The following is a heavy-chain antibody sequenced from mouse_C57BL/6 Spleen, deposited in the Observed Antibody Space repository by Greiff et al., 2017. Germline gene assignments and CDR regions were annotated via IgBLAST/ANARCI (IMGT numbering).Heavy chain of an antibody. V-gene: IGHV5-4*03. CDR1: GFTFSSYA. CDR3: ARVTGVYAMDY. J-gene: IGHJ4*01. Sequence: EVKLVESGGGLVKPGGSLKLSCAASGFTFSSYAMSWVRQTPEKRLEWVATISDGGSYTYYPDNVKGRFTFSRDNAKNNLYLQMSHLESEDTAMYYCARVTGVYAMDYWGQGTSVTVSS. CDR2: ISDGGSYT. D-gene: IGHD4-1*01.